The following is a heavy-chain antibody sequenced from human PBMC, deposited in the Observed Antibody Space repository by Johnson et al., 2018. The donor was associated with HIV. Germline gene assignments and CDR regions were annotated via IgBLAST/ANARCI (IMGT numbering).Heavy chain of an antibody. V-gene: IGHV3-62*04. J-gene: IGHJ3*02. CDR2: ISTSGDTV. CDR1: GFTFSSSA. D-gene: IGHD3-10*01. CDR3: AKSTQASIVRESGPYGAFHI. Sequence: VQLVESGGAVVQPGGSLRLSCAASGFTFSSSAMHWVHQAPGKGLEWVSVISTSGDTVLYTDSVKGRFTISRDNSKNTLDLQMNSLRAEDTAVHYCAKSTQASIVRESGPYGAFHIWGQGTMVTVSS.